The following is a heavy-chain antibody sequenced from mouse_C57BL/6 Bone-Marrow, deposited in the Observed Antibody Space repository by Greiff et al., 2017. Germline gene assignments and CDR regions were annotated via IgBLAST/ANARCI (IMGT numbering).Heavy chain of an antibody. J-gene: IGHJ3*01. D-gene: IGHD1-1*01. V-gene: IGHV1-59*01. CDR1: GYTFTSYW. CDR3: ARHDGSRPAWFAY. Sequence: QVQLQQPGAELVRPGTSVKLSCKASGYTFTSYWMHWVKQRPGQGLEWIGVIDPSDSYTNYNQKFKGKATLTVDTSSSTAYMQLSSLTSENSAVSYCARHDGSRPAWFAYWGQGTLVTVSA. CDR2: IDPSDSYT.